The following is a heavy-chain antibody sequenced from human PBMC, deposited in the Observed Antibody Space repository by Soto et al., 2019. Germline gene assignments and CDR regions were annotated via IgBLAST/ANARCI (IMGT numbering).Heavy chain of an antibody. CDR1: GFIFSGYW. Sequence: EVQLVESGGGLVQPGGSLRLSCAASGFIFSGYWMSWVRQAPGKGLEWVANIKQDGSEKFYVDSVKGRFTISRDNAKSLLSLQMSDLRAEETAVYYCARGKGLDYWGQGTLVTVSS. J-gene: IGHJ4*02. CDR2: IKQDGSEK. CDR3: ARGKGLDY. V-gene: IGHV3-7*04.